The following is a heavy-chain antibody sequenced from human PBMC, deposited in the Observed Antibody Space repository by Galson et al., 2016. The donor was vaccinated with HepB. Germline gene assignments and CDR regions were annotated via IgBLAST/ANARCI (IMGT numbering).Heavy chain of an antibody. Sequence: SLRLSCAASRFTFSTYGMHWVRQAPGKGLEWVAVIWHDGSNKYYADSVKGRFTISRDSSTLYLQVNSLRAEDTAVYYCARDRLASGNHLDYWGQGTLVTVSS. CDR2: IWHDGSNK. CDR3: ARDRLASGNHLDY. D-gene: IGHD4-23*01. J-gene: IGHJ4*02. V-gene: IGHV3-33*01. CDR1: RFTFSTYG.